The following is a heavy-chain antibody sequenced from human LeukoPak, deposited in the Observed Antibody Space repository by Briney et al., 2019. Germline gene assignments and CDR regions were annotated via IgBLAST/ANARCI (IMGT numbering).Heavy chain of an antibody. CDR1: GGSISSYY. CDR3: ARDTAMMEFDP. V-gene: IGHV4-59*12. J-gene: IGHJ5*02. CDR2: IYYSGST. D-gene: IGHD5-18*01. Sequence: SETLSLTCTVSGGSISSYYWSWIRQPPGKGLEWIGYIYYSGSTNYNPSLKSRVTMSVDTSKNQFSLNLSSVTAADTAVYYCARDTAMMEFDPWGQGTLVTVSS.